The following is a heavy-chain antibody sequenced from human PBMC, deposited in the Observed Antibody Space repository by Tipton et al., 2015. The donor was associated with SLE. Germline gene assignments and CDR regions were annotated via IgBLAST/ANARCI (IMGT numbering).Heavy chain of an antibody. V-gene: IGHV3-30*04. CDR1: GFTFSFHS. CDR2: ISYDGSNK. J-gene: IGHJ4*02. Sequence: QLVQSGGGVVQPGRSLTLSCAASGFTFSFHSMHWVRQAPGKGLEWVAVISYDGSNKYYADSVKGRFTVSRDNSKNTLSLQMNSLRAEDTAVYYCANARRELFPFDYWGQGTLVTVSS. D-gene: IGHD3-10*01. CDR3: ANARRELFPFDY.